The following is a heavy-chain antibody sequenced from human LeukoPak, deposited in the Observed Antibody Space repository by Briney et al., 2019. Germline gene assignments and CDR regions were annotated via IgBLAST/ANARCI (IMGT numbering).Heavy chain of an antibody. Sequence: PSETLSLTCTVSGASISSWYWSCIRQPAGKGLEWLGHMYSSGSIKYNPSLKSRATISVDKSKNQFSLKLSSVTAADTAVYYCAGDGDRTSWYYYWGQGTLVTVSS. D-gene: IGHD6-13*01. J-gene: IGHJ4*02. V-gene: IGHV4-4*07. CDR1: GASISSWY. CDR2: MYSSGSI. CDR3: AGDGDRTSWYYY.